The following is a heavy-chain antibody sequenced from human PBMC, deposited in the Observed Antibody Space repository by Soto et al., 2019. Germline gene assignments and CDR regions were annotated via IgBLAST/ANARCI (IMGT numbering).Heavy chain of an antibody. Sequence: PGGSLRLSCAASGFTFSNAWMNWVRQAPGKGLEWVGRIKSKTDGRTTDYAAPVKGRFTISRDDSKNTLYLQMNSLKTEDTAVYYCTTDPVTMIVVVPSSGWGQGTLVTVSS. CDR3: TTDPVTMIVVVPSSG. D-gene: IGHD3-22*01. CDR2: IKSKTDGRTT. V-gene: IGHV3-15*07. CDR1: GFTFSNAW. J-gene: IGHJ4*02.